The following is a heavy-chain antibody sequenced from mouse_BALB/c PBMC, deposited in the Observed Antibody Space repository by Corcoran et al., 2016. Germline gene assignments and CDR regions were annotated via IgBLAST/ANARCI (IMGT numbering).Heavy chain of an antibody. D-gene: IGHD2-1*01. CDR1: GYTFTNYG. CDR3: ARSGDYGNYNYAMDY. J-gene: IGHJ4*01. CDR2: INTYTGEP. V-gene: IGHV9-3-1*01. Sequence: QIQLVQSGPELKKPGETVKISCKASGYTFTNYGMNWVKQAPGKGLKWMGWINTYTGEPTYADDFKGRFAFSLETSASTAYLQINNLKNEDTATYFCARSGDYGNYNYAMDYWGQGTSVTVSS.